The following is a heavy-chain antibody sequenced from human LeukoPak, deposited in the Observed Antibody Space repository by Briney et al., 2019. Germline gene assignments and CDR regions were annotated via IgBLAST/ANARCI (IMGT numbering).Heavy chain of an antibody. V-gene: IGHV3-11*01. J-gene: IGHJ4*02. Sequence: PGGSLRLSCAASGFTFSDYYMSRIRQAPGKGLEWVSYISSSGSTIYYADSVKGRFTISRDNAKNSLYLQMNSLRAEDTAVYYCARSYCSSTSCYKLFDYWGQGTLVTVSS. CDR2: ISSSGSTI. CDR1: GFTFSDYY. CDR3: ARSYCSSTSCYKLFDY. D-gene: IGHD2-2*02.